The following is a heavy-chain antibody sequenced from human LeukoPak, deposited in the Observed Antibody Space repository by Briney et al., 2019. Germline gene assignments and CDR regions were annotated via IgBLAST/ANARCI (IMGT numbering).Heavy chain of an antibody. CDR2: ISGSDDDT. CDR1: GFTFSTSA. D-gene: IGHD6-19*01. Sequence: PGGSLRLSCAAFGFTFSTSAMNWVRQAPGKGLEWVSHISGSDDDTQYADSVKGRFTISRDNSKDTLYLQMNILRGDDTAVYYCVRRQQTSGWGPLNWFDPWGQGTLVAVSS. CDR3: VRRQQTSGWGPLNWFDP. V-gene: IGHV3-23*01. J-gene: IGHJ5*02.